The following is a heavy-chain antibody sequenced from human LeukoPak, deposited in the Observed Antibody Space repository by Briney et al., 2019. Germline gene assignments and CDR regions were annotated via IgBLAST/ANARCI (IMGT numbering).Heavy chain of an antibody. J-gene: IGHJ4*02. CDR2: IYTDGRST. CDR3: ARESSSCHDY. V-gene: IGHV3-74*01. D-gene: IGHD6-13*01. CDR1: GFTFRSCW. Sequence: GGSLRLSCAASGFTFRSCWMHWVRHARGGGVVGVARIYTDGRSTSYGGSVKGPFTISRDTAKNMLYLQMNSLRADDTAVYYCARESSSCHDYWGQGTLVTVSS.